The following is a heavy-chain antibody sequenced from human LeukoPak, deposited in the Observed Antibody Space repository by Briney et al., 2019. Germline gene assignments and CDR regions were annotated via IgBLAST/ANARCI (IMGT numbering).Heavy chain of an antibody. CDR2: IYSGGST. V-gene: IGHV3-53*01. CDR3: ARANPKLGSDY. CDR1: GFTVSSNY. J-gene: IGHJ4*02. D-gene: IGHD7-27*01. Sequence: GGSLRLSCAASGFTVSSNYMSWVRQAPGKGLEWVSVIYSGGSTYYADSVKGQFTISRDNSKNTLYLQMNSLRAEDTAVYYCARANPKLGSDYWGQGTLVTVSS.